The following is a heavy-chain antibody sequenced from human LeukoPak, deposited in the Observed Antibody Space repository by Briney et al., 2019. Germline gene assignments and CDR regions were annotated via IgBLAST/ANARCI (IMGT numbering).Heavy chain of an antibody. CDR2: INPNSDAT. CDR1: GYTFTDAY. CDR3: ATLGGHSLAAQIGY. J-gene: IGHJ4*02. Sequence: HRASVKVSCKTSGYTFTDAYMHWVRQAPGQGLEWMGWINPNSDATYYAQRFQGRVTMTRDTSISTAYMELTSLRSDDTAVYYCATLGGHSLAAQIGYWGQGTLVTVSS. V-gene: IGHV1-2*02. D-gene: IGHD3-16*01.